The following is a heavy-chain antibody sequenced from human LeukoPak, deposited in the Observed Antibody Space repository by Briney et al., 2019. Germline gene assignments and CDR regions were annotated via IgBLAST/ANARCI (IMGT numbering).Heavy chain of an antibody. D-gene: IGHD3-10*01. CDR3: ARVGPYKITMVRGIMGYFDS. Sequence: PSETLSLTCAVSGGSFSAYSWSWIRQPPGKGLEWMGEINHSGSTNYNASLKSRLTISVDTSKNQFSLKLSPVTAADTAVYYCARVGPYKITMVRGIMGYFDSWGQGTLVTVSS. CDR2: INHSGST. J-gene: IGHJ4*02. CDR1: GGSFSAYS. V-gene: IGHV4-34*01.